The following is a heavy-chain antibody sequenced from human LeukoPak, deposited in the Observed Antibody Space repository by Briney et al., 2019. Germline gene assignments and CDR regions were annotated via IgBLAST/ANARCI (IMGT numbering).Heavy chain of an antibody. J-gene: IGHJ5*02. CDR3: ARASGVKYPNWFDP. CDR2: ISHSGST. CDR1: GYSISSDYYY. Sequence: SETLSLTCGVSGYSISSDYYYWVWIRQSPGNGLEWIGSISHSGSTYYNPSLRSRVTISVDTSKSQFSLTVRSMTAADTAMYYCARASGVKYPNWFDPWGQGILVTVSS. V-gene: IGHV4-38-2*01. D-gene: IGHD2-2*01.